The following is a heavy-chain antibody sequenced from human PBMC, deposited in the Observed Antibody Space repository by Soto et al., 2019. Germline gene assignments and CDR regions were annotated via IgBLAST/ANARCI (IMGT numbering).Heavy chain of an antibody. CDR1: GYTFTRYG. Sequence: GASVKVSCKASGYTFTRYGISWVRQAPGQGLEWMGWISGYNGDTKYAQKFQGRVTMTVDTSTTTAYMELRSLTSDDRAVYYCAKNGQPPYYYYGMDVWDQGTTVTVSS. D-gene: IGHD2-8*01. V-gene: IGHV1-18*01. CDR3: AKNGQPPYYYYGMDV. J-gene: IGHJ6*02. CDR2: ISGYNGDT.